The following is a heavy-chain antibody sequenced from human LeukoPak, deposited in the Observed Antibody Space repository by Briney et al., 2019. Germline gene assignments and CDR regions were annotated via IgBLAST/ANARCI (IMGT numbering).Heavy chain of an antibody. Sequence: SETLSLTCTVSGDSISDYYWSWLRQPPGKGREWIGYIYYSGTTNYNPSLKSRVTISVDTSKKQFSLKLSSVTAADTAVYYCARVRVHGNYWYFDLWGRGTLVTVSS. J-gene: IGHJ2*01. CDR1: GDSISDYY. V-gene: IGHV4-59*01. CDR3: ARVRVHGNYWYFDL. CDR2: IYYSGTT. D-gene: IGHD4-17*01.